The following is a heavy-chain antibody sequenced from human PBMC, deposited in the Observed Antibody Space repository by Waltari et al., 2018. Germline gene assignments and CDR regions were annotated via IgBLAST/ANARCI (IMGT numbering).Heavy chain of an antibody. CDR1: GSTFSNLE. J-gene: IGHJ4*02. V-gene: IGHV3-48*03. D-gene: IGHD1-20*01. CDR3: AGGIKGYFDY. Sequence: EVQLVQSGGGLVQPGGSLRLSCEASGSTFSNLELNWVRQAPGKGLEWVSYMSSSAMTMYYADAVKGRFSISRDNAKKSLYLQMNSLRVEDTAVYYCAGGIKGYFDYWGQGTLVSVSS. CDR2: MSSSAMTM.